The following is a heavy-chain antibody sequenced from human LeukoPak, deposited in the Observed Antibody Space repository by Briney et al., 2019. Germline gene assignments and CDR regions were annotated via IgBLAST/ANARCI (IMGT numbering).Heavy chain of an antibody. Sequence: GGSLRLSCTASGFIFRDHAMSWFRQAPGKGLEWVGFIRTRAYSETTEHAASVKGRFTISRDDSNDIAYLQMNSLETEDTAVYYCSRNSGTLTGWPFDIWGQGTMVTVSS. CDR3: SRNSGTLTGWPFDI. CDR1: GFIFRDHA. V-gene: IGHV3-49*03. J-gene: IGHJ3*02. CDR2: IRTRAYSETT. D-gene: IGHD5-12*01.